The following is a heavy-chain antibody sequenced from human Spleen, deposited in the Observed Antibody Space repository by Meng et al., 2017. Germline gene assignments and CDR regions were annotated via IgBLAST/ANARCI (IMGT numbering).Heavy chain of an antibody. D-gene: IGHD3-22*01. Sequence: QGQLQQGGAGLLKPSATLSSTCGGDGGSSSRYYVSWIRQPPGKGLEWIGEINLSGRTNYNPSLRSRLTLSVDTSQNHFSLKLTSVTAADTAVYYCARGMSYSDAAGAYWGQGTLVTVSS. V-gene: IGHV4-34*01. J-gene: IGHJ4*02. CDR2: INLSGRT. CDR1: GGSSSRYY. CDR3: ARGMSYSDAAGAY.